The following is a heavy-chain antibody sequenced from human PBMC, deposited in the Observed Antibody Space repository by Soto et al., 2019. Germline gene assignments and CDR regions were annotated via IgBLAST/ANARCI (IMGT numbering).Heavy chain of an antibody. Sequence: VGSLRLSCAASGFTSSSYGMHWVRQAPGKGLEWVAVISYDGSNKYYADSVKGRFTISRDNSKNTLYLQMNSLRAEDTAVYYCAKEAGRYCSSTSCYWNWFDPWGQGTLVTVSS. J-gene: IGHJ5*02. V-gene: IGHV3-30*18. CDR1: GFTSSSYG. D-gene: IGHD2-2*01. CDR3: AKEAGRYCSSTSCYWNWFDP. CDR2: ISYDGSNK.